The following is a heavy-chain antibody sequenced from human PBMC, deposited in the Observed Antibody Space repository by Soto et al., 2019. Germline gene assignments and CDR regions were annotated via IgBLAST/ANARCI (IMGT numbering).Heavy chain of an antibody. CDR3: ARDMEPADAFDI. CDR1: GFTFSSYG. J-gene: IGHJ3*02. V-gene: IGHV3-33*01. CDR2: IWYDGSNK. D-gene: IGHD1-1*01. Sequence: GGSLRLSCAASGFTFSSYGMHWVRQAPGKGLEWVAVIWYDGSNKYYADSVKGRFTISRDNSKNTLYLQMNSLRAEDTAVYYCARDMEPADAFDIWGQGTMVTVSS.